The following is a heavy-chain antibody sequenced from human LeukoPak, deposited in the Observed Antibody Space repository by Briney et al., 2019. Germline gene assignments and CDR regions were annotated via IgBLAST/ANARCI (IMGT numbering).Heavy chain of an antibody. CDR2: IYYSGST. CDR3: ARDQKQLAPYWFDP. CDR1: GVSIGSGDYL. D-gene: IGHD6-6*01. Sequence: SETLSLTCSVSGVSIGSGDYLWSWLRQPLGRGREWLGYIYYSGSTYYNPSLKSRVTISVDTSKNPFSLKLSSVTAADTAVYYCARDQKQLAPYWFDPWGEGTLVTVSS. J-gene: IGHJ5*02. V-gene: IGHV4-30-4*01.